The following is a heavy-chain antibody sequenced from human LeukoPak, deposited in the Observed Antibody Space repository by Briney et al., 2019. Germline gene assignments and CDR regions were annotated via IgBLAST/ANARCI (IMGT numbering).Heavy chain of an antibody. J-gene: IGHJ3*02. CDR1: GFTFSSYA. Sequence: QTGGSLRLSCAASGFTFSSYAMSWVRQAPGKGLEWVSGINWNSGSIAYADSVKGRFTVSRDNVKNSLYLQMNSLRAEDTALYYCARDVWNSLFAFDIWGQGTMVTVSS. V-gene: IGHV3-9*01. CDR2: INWNSGSI. D-gene: IGHD1-7*01. CDR3: ARDVWNSLFAFDI.